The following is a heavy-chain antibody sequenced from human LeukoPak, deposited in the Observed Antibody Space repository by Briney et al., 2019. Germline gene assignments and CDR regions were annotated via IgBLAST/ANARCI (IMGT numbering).Heavy chain of an antibody. CDR3: ARDPTGGSYYYFDY. Sequence: ASVTVSCQASGYTFTSHGISWVRQVAAQGLEWMGGIIPIFGTANYAQKFQGRVTITADESTSTAYMELSSLRSGDTAVYYCARDPTGGSYYYFDYWGQGTLVTVSS. J-gene: IGHJ4*02. CDR1: GYTFTSHG. CDR2: IIPIFGTA. D-gene: IGHD1-26*01. V-gene: IGHV1-69*13.